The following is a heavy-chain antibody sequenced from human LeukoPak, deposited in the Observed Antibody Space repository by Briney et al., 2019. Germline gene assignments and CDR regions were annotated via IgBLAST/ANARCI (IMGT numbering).Heavy chain of an antibody. J-gene: IGHJ4*02. CDR1: GFTFSSYG. V-gene: IGHV3-30*18. CDR2: ISYDGSNK. CDR3: AKDRGYDSLV. Sequence: GGSLRLSCAASGFTFSSYGMHWVRQAPGKGLEWVASISYDGSNKYYADSVKGRFTISRDNSKNTLYLQMNSLRAEDTAVYYCAKDRGYDSLVWGQGTLVTVSS. D-gene: IGHD3-9*01.